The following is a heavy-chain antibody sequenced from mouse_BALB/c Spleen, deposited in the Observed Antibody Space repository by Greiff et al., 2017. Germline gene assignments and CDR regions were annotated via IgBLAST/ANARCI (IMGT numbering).Heavy chain of an antibody. CDR2: IDPENGDT. V-gene: IGHV14-4*02. Sequence: EVQLQQSGAELVRSGASVKLSCTASGFNIKDYYMHWVKQRPEQGLEWIGWIDPENGDTEYAPEFQGKATMTADTSSNTAYLQLSSLTSEDTAVYYCNAQDGNYAYFDVWGAGTTVTVSS. J-gene: IGHJ1*01. D-gene: IGHD2-1*01. CDR1: GFNIKDYY. CDR3: NAQDGNYAYFDV.